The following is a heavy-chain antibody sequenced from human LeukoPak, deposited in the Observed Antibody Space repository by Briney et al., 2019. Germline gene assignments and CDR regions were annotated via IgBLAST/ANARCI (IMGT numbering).Heavy chain of an antibody. CDR1: GFTFSSYA. J-gene: IGHJ4*02. CDR3: AKDSCTSATCYTDKFYFDS. V-gene: IGHV3-23*01. CDR2: FSDSGGTT. Sequence: GGSLRLSCAASGFTFSSYAMSWVRQAPGKGLEWVSGFSDSGGTTYYADSVKGRFTISRDNSKNTLYLQMSRLRAEDTAVYFCAKDSCTSATCYTDKFYFDSWGQGTPVAVSS. D-gene: IGHD2-8*01.